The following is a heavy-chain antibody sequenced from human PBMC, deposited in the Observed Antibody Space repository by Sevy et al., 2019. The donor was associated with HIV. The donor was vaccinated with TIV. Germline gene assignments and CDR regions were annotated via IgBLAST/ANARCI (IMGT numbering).Heavy chain of an antibody. CDR1: GFSFSYYG. V-gene: IGHV3-30*03. Sequence: GGSLRLSCIGSGFSFSYYGIHWVRQSPGKGLDWVALISHDGINEYYADSVKGRFTISRDKSKNTVYLEMNSLGNGDTAIYFCADAYSGCYSHSYLCGLDVWGQGTTVTVSS. CDR2: ISHDGINE. D-gene: IGHD1-26*01. CDR3: ADAYSGCYSHSYLCGLDV. J-gene: IGHJ6*02.